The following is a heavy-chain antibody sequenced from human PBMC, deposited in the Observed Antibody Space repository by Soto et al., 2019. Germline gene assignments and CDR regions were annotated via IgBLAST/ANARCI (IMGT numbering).Heavy chain of an antibody. CDR3: ANIAAALGDAFDI. V-gene: IGHV1-18*01. Sequence: EASVKVSCKASGYTFTSYGISWVRQAPGQGLEWMGWISAYNGNTNYAQKLQGRVTMTTDTSTSTAYMELRSLRSDDTAVYYCANIAAALGDAFDIWGQGTMVTVSS. CDR1: GYTFTSYG. J-gene: IGHJ3*02. D-gene: IGHD6-13*01. CDR2: ISAYNGNT.